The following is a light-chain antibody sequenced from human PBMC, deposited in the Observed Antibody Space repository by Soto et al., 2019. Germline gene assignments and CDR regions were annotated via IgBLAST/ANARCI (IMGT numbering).Light chain of an antibody. CDR3: QEYAGPPPIT. J-gene: IGKJ5*01. CDR2: DAS. CDR1: QSVRSER. V-gene: IGKV3-20*01. Sequence: EIVLTQSPDTLSLSPGERATLSCRASQSVRSERLAWYQQKRGQAPRLVIFDASFRASGIPERFRGSGSGTDFTLTITRLEPEDFALYYCQEYAGPPPITFGRGTRLDIK.